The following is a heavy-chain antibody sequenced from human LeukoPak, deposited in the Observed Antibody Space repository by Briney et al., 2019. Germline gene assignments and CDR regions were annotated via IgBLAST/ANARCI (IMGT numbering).Heavy chain of an antibody. Sequence: ASVKVSCKASGYTFTGYYMHWVRQAPGQGLEWMGWINPNSGGTNYAQKFQGRVTMTTDTSTSTAYMELRSLRSDDTAVYYCARGAYDSSGYYPGYWGQGTLVTVSS. CDR1: GYTFTGYY. CDR3: ARGAYDSSGYYPGY. V-gene: IGHV1-2*02. D-gene: IGHD3-22*01. J-gene: IGHJ4*02. CDR2: INPNSGGT.